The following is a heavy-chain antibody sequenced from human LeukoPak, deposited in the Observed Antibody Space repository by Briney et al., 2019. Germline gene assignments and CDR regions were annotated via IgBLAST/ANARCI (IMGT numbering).Heavy chain of an antibody. CDR1: GFTFSSYG. V-gene: IGHV3-33*01. D-gene: IGHD3-9*01. Sequence: GRSLRLSCAASGFTFSSYGMHWVRQAPGKGLEWVAVIWYDGSNKYYADSVKGRFTISRDNSKNTLYLQMNSLRAADTAVYYCATQGDPVTGYYFDYWGQGTLVTVSP. CDR2: IWYDGSNK. CDR3: ATQGDPVTGYYFDY. J-gene: IGHJ4*02.